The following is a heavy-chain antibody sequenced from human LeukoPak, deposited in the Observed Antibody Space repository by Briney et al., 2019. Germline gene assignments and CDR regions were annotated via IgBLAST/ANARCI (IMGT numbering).Heavy chain of an antibody. J-gene: IGHJ4*02. D-gene: IGHD3/OR15-3a*01. CDR3: ARVWTDWGFDY. CDR2: IDHTGIT. V-gene: IGHV4-59*01. Sequence: SSETLSLTCTVSDDSITIYYWSWIRQPPGKGLEWIGYIDHTGITNYNPSLNSRVTISRDTSKNHFSLELSSATAADTAVYFCARVWTDWGFDYWGQGTPVTVSS. CDR1: DDSITIYY.